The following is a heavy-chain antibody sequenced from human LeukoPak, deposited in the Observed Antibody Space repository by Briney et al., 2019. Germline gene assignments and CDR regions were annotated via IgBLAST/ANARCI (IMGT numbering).Heavy chain of an antibody. J-gene: IGHJ4*02. CDR3: ARDPDYYDFWSGPFIAGGVSDY. Sequence: ASVKVSCKASGYTFTSYGISWVRQAPGQGLEWMGWISAYNGNTNYAQKLQGRVTMTTDTSTSTAYMELRSLRSDDTAVYYCARDPDYYDFWSGPFIAGGVSDYWGQGTLVTVSS. V-gene: IGHV1-18*01. CDR2: ISAYNGNT. CDR1: GYTFTSYG. D-gene: IGHD3-3*01.